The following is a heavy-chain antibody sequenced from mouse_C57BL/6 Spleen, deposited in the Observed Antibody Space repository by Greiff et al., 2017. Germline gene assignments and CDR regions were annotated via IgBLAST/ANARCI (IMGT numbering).Heavy chain of an antibody. Sequence: SGAELVRPGASVKMSCKASGYTFTSYHMHWVKQTPRQGLEWIGAIYPGNGDTSYNQKFKGKATLTVDKSSSTAYMQLSSLTSEDSAVYFCARNDYEERYAMDYWGQGTSVTVSS. CDR2: IYPGNGDT. CDR3: ARNDYEERYAMDY. J-gene: IGHJ4*01. V-gene: IGHV1-12*01. D-gene: IGHD2-4*01. CDR1: GYTFTSYH.